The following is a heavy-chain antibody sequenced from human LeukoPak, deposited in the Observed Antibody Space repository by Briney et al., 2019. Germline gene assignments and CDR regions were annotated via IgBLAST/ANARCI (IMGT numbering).Heavy chain of an antibody. CDR2: ISAYNGNT. CDR3: ARDQDSSGYYADAFDI. CDR1: GYTFTSYG. J-gene: IGHJ3*02. V-gene: IGHV1-18*01. D-gene: IGHD3-22*01. Sequence: ASVKVSCKASGYTFTSYGISWVRQAPGQGLEWMGWISAYNGNTNYAQKLQGRVTMTTDTSTSTAYMELRSLRSDDTAVYYCARDQDSSGYYADAFDIWGQGTMVTVSS.